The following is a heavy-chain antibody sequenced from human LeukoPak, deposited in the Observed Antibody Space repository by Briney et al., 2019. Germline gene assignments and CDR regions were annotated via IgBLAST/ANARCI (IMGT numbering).Heavy chain of an antibody. CDR1: GGTFISYA. CDR3: ARGPEVRFPDG. Sequence: SVKVSCKASGGTFISYAISWVRQAPGQGLEWMGRIIPIFGTANYAQKFQGRVTITTDESTSTAYMELSSLRSEDTAVYYCARGPEVRFPDGWGQGTLVTVSS. V-gene: IGHV1-69*05. CDR2: IIPIFGTA. J-gene: IGHJ4*02. D-gene: IGHD3-3*01.